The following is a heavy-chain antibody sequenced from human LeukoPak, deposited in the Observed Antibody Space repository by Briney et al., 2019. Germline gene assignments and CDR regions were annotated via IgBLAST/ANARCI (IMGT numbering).Heavy chain of an antibody. CDR2: IYYSGYT. J-gene: IGHJ6*03. Sequence: SETLSLTCAVSGGSISSSYWWSWVRQPPGKGLEWIGYIYYSGYTNYNPSLKSRVTISVDTSKNQFSLKLSSVTAADTAVYYCARTTMVRGTYYMDVWGKGTTVTISS. CDR1: GGSISSSYW. D-gene: IGHD3-10*01. V-gene: IGHV4-4*02. CDR3: ARTTMVRGTYYMDV.